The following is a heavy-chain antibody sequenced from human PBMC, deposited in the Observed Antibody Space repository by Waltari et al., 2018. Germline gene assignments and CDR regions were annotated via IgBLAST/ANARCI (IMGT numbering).Heavy chain of an antibody. CDR3: ARNGSDFSFDQ. D-gene: IGHD3-3*01. CDR2: LKNDVTCV. V-gene: IGHV3-74*03. J-gene: IGHJ4*02. CDR1: GFTFSNYW. Sequence: ELQLVESGGGLVQPGGSLRLSCAASGFTFSNYWMHWVRQAPGKGLVWVSGLKNDVTCVTYADSWKGRFTISRDNAKNTLYLKLDSVRADDAAVYFCARNGSDFSFDQWGQGTRVTVSS.